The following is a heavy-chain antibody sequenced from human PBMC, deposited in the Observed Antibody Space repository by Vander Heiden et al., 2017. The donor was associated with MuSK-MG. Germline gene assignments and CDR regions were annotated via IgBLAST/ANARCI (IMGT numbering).Heavy chain of an antibody. V-gene: IGHV3-21*01. D-gene: IGHD2-15*01. CDR2: ISSSSSYI. CDR1: GFTFSSYS. CDR3: ARELPAGYCSGGSCYYYYYYMDV. J-gene: IGHJ6*03. Sequence: EVQLVESGGGLVKPGGSLRLSCAASGFTFSSYSMNWVRQAPGKGLEWVSYISSSSSYIYYADSVKGRFTISRDNAKNSLYLQMNSLRAEDTAVYYCARELPAGYCSGGSCYYYYYYMDVWGKGTTVTVSS.